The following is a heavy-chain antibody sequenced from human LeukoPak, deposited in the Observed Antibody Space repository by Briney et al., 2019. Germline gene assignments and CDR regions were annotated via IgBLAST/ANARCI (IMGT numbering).Heavy chain of an antibody. V-gene: IGHV3-11*04. CDR1: GFTFSDYY. CDR3: ARVPYQLLSAYYFDY. Sequence: KPGGSLRLSCAASGFTFSDYYMSWIRQAPGKGLEWVSYISSSGSTIYYADSVKDRFTISRDYAKNSLYLQMNSLRAEDTAVCYCARVPYQLLSAYYFDYWGQGTLVTVSS. D-gene: IGHD2-2*01. J-gene: IGHJ4*02. CDR2: ISSSGSTI.